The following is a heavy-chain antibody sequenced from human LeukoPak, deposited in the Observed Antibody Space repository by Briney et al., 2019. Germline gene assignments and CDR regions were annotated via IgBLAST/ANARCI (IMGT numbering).Heavy chain of an antibody. D-gene: IGHD4-11*01. Sequence: SETLSLTCAVYGGSFSAYYWSWIRQPPGKGLEWIGEINHSGSTNYNPSLKSRVTISVDTSKNQFSLKLSSVTAADTAVFYCVSNPYSNYYFDYWGQGTRVTVSS. CDR3: VSNPYSNYYFDY. V-gene: IGHV4-34*01. CDR2: INHSGST. CDR1: GGSFSAYY. J-gene: IGHJ4*02.